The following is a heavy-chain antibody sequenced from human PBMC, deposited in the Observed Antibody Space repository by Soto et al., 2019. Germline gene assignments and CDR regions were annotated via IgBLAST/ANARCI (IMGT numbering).Heavy chain of an antibody. J-gene: IGHJ4*02. CDR3: ARKPVATRLFDY. CDR1: GFTFSSYG. D-gene: IGHD5-12*01. CDR2: IWYDGSNK. V-gene: IGHV3-33*01. Sequence: GGSLRLSCAASGFTFSSYGMHWVRQAPGKGLEWVAVIWYDGSNKYYADSVKGRFTISRDNSKNTLYLQMNSLRAEDTAVYYCARKPVATRLFDYWGQGTLVTVSS.